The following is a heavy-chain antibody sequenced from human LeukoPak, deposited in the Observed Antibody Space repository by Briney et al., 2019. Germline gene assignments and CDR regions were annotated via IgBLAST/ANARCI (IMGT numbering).Heavy chain of an antibody. V-gene: IGHV4-59*08. CDR1: GESLNDYY. CDR2: IYYSGST. J-gene: IGHJ4*02. D-gene: IGHD3-10*01. Sequence: SETLSLTCGVHGESLNDYYWSWIRQSPGKGLEWIGYIYYSGSTNYNPSLKSRVTISVDTSKNQFSLKLSSVTAADTAVYYCARHGMYSGSESYYDPFDYWGQGTLVTVSS. CDR3: ARHGMYSGSESYYDPFDY.